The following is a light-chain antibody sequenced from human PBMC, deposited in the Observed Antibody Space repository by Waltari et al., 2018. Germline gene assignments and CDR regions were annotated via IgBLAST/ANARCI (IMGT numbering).Light chain of an antibody. CDR3: QKYNSAPLT. CDR1: KGISNY. CDR2: AAS. J-gene: IGKJ4*01. V-gene: IGKV1-27*01. Sequence: DIQLTQSPSSLSASVGDRVTITCGASKGISNYLAWYQQKPGKVPKLLIYAASTLQSGVPSRFSGSGSGTDFTLTISSLQPEDVATYYCQKYNSAPLTFGGGTKVEIK.